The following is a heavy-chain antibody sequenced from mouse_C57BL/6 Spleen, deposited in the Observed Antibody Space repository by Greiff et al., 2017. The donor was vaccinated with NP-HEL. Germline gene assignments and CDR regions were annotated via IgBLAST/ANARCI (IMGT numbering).Heavy chain of an antibody. CDR3: ARSLLSFAY. CDR1: GYAFSSSW. D-gene: IGHD2-1*01. V-gene: IGHV1-82*01. CDR2: IYPGDGDT. J-gene: IGHJ3*01. Sequence: LVESGPELVKPGASVKISCKASGYAFSSSWMNWVKQRPGKGLEWIGRIYPGDGDTNYNGKFKGKATLTADKSSSTAYMQLSSLTSEDSAVYFCARSLLSFAYWGQGTLVTVSA.